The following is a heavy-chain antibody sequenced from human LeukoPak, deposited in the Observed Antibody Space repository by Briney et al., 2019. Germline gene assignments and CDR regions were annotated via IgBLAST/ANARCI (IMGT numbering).Heavy chain of an antibody. CDR1: GGSISSGDYY. D-gene: IGHD3-3*01. Sequence: SETLSLTCTVSGGSISSGDYYWSWIRQPPGKGLAWIGYIYYSGSTYYNPSLKSRVTISVDTSKNQFSLKLSTVTAADTAVYYCARESEWTNRQFSEAVWFDPWGQGTLVTVSS. CDR3: ARESEWTNRQFSEAVWFDP. V-gene: IGHV4-30-4*08. CDR2: IYYSGST. J-gene: IGHJ5*02.